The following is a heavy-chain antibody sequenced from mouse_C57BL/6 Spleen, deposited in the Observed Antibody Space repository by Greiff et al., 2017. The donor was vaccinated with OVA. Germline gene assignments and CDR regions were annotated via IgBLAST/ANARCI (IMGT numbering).Heavy chain of an antibody. J-gene: IGHJ2*01. CDR2: IDPSDSYT. Sequence: QVQLQQSGAELVKPGASVKLSCKASGYTFTSYWMQWVKQRPGQGLEWIGEIDPSDSYTNYNQKFKGKATLTVDTSSSTAYMQLSSLTSEDSAVYYCANYYFDYWGQGTTLTVSS. V-gene: IGHV1-50*01. D-gene: IGHD4-1*02. CDR1: GYTFTSYW. CDR3: ANYYFDY.